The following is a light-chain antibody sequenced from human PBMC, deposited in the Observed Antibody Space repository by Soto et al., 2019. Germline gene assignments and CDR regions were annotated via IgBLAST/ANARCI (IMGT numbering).Light chain of an antibody. V-gene: IGLV2-23*02. CDR1: STDVGSYNL. Sequence: QSALTQPASVSGSPGQSITISCTGTSTDVGSYNLVSWYRQNPGKAPKLIIYEVTRRPSGVSSRFSGSKSGNTASLTISGLQAEDEADYYCCSYAPTYTLVFGGGTKLTVL. CDR2: EVT. J-gene: IGLJ2*01. CDR3: CSYAPTYTLV.